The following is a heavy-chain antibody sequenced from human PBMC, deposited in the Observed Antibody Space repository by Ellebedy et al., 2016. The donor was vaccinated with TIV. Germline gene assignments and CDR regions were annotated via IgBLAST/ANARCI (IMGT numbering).Heavy chain of an antibody. CDR2: IYYSGST. CDR3: ARVSRYLEY. V-gene: IGHV4-59*01. J-gene: IGHJ4*02. CDR1: GASISGYY. Sequence: MPSETLSLTFPVSGASISGYYWGWIRQPPGKTLDWIGYIYYSGSTNYNPSLKSRLTISVDTSTNQFSLNLSSVTAADTAVYYCARVSRYLEYWGQGILVPVSS.